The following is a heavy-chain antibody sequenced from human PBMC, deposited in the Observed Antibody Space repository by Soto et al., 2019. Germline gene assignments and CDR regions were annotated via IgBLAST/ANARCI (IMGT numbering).Heavy chain of an antibody. CDR1: GYVYNSIS. D-gene: IGHD4-17*01. CDR3: ARRWTTGEIDY. V-gene: IGHV1-18*01. CDR2: ISAYTGNT. Sequence: SVKVSCKDPGYVYNSISRWWLQQAPVQGLEWMGWISAYTGNTKYAQNFQGRVTMTTDTSTSTAYMELRSLRSDDTAVYYCARRWTTGEIDYWGQGTLVTVSS. J-gene: IGHJ4*02.